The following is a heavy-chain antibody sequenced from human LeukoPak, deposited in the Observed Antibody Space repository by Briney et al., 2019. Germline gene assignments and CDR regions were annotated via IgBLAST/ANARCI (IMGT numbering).Heavy chain of an antibody. CDR2: ISGSGGST. J-gene: IGHJ5*02. Sequence: GGSLRLSCAASGFTFSSFAMTWVRQAPGKGLEWVSTISGSGGSTYYADSVKGRFTISRDNSKNTLYLQINSLRAEDTAVYYCAKDLAPAFIVVVPAALDPWGQGTLVTVSS. CDR1: GFTFSSFA. D-gene: IGHD2-2*01. V-gene: IGHV3-23*01. CDR3: AKDLAPAFIVVVPAALDP.